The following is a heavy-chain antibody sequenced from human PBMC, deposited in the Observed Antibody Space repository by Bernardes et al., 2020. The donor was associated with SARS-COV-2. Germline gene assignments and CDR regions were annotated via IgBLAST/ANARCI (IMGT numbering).Heavy chain of an antibody. D-gene: IGHD6-19*01. CDR3: ARIDEVTGRDY. V-gene: IGHV3-23*01. CDR1: GFTFSNYA. J-gene: IGHJ4*02. CDR2: ISGRGGTT. Sequence: GGSLRLSCAASGFTFSNYAMNWVRQAPGKGLEWVSGISGRGGTTFYADSVKGRFTVSRDNFKNMLYLQMNSLRVEDTAVYYCARIDEVTGRDYWGQGTLVTVSS.